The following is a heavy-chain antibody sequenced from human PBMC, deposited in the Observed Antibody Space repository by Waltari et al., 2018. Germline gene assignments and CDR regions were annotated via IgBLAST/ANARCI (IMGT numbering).Heavy chain of an antibody. D-gene: IGHD3-10*01. CDR3: AREGVVLSGSYTKVRFDP. J-gene: IGHJ5*02. CDR2: MTPIGGSP. CDR1: GYTFTSYY. V-gene: IGHV1-46*01. Sequence: QVQLVQSGAEVKKPGASVKVSCKASGYTFTSYYMHWVRQAPGQGLEWMGTMTPIGGSPSYAQKFQGRVTMTRDTSTSTVYMELSSLRSEDTAVYYCAREGVVLSGSYTKVRFDPWGQGTLVTVSS.